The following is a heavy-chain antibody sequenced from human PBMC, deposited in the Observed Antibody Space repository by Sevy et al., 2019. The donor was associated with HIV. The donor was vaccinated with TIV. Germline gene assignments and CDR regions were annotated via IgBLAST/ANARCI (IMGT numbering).Heavy chain of an antibody. J-gene: IGHJ4*02. Sequence: GGSLRLSCTASGFTFGDYAMSWFRQAPGKGLEWVGFIRSKAYGGTTEYAASVKGRFTISREDSKSIAYLQMNSLKTEDTAGYYCTRTSSGSYPTYYFDYGGQGTLVTVSS. V-gene: IGHV3-49*03. D-gene: IGHD1-26*01. CDR1: GFTFGDYA. CDR3: TRTSSGSYPTYYFDY. CDR2: IRSKAYGGTT.